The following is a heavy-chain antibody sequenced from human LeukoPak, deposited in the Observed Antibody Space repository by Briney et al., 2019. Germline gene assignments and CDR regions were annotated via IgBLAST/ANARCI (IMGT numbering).Heavy chain of an antibody. V-gene: IGHV4-39*01. Sequence: SETLSLTCTVSGGSISSSSYYWGWIRQPPGKGLEWIGSIYYSGNTYYNPSLKSRVTISVDTSKNQFSLKLSSVTAADTAVYCCARQANIVVVPVFYYYYGMDVWGQGTTVTVSS. CDR1: GGSISSSSYY. D-gene: IGHD2-2*01. CDR2: IYYSGNT. CDR3: ARQANIVVVPVFYYYYGMDV. J-gene: IGHJ6*02.